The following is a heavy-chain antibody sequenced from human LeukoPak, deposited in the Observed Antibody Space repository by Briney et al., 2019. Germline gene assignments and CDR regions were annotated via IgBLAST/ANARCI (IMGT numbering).Heavy chain of an antibody. CDR2: IWYDGSNK. D-gene: IGHD2-15*01. Sequence: GRSLRLSCAASGFTFSSYGVHWVRQAPGKGLEWVAVIWYDGSNKYYADSVKGRFTISRDNSKNTLYLQMNSLRAEDTAVYYCARDHRYCSGGSCYYGMDVWGQGTTVTVSS. V-gene: IGHV3-33*01. J-gene: IGHJ6*02. CDR3: ARDHRYCSGGSCYYGMDV. CDR1: GFTFSSYG.